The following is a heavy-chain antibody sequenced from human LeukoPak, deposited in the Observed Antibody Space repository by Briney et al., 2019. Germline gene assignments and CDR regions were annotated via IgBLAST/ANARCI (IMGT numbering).Heavy chain of an antibody. Sequence: PGGSLRLSCAASGFTFSSYAMHWVRQAPGKGLEWVAVISYDGGNKYYADSVKGRFTISRDNSKNTLYLQMNSLRAEDTAVYYCAREVIAELYFDYWGQGTLVTVSS. D-gene: IGHD6-13*01. V-gene: IGHV3-30-3*01. J-gene: IGHJ4*02. CDR2: ISYDGGNK. CDR3: AREVIAELYFDY. CDR1: GFTFSSYA.